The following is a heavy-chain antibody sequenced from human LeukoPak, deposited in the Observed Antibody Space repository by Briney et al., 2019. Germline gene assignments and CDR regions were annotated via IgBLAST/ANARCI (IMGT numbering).Heavy chain of an antibody. Sequence: GGSLRLSCGASGFTFSSYSMNWVRQAPGKGLEWVSAISGSGGSTYYADSVKGRFTISRDNSKNTLYLQMNSLRAEDTAVYYCAKEWLRLFVYWGQGTLVTVSS. CDR3: AKEWLRLFVY. J-gene: IGHJ4*02. CDR1: GFTFSSYS. D-gene: IGHD5-12*01. V-gene: IGHV3-23*01. CDR2: ISGSGGST.